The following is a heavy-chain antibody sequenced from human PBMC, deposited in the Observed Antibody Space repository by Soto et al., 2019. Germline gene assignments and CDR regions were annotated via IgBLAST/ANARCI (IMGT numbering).Heavy chain of an antibody. J-gene: IGHJ5*02. CDR2: IYYSGST. D-gene: IGHD4-17*01. CDR1: GGSISSGDYY. CDR3: ARERERREYDYGDWYNWFDP. Sequence: QVQLQESGPGLVKPSQTLSLTCTVSGGSISSGDYYWSWIRQPPGKGLEWIGYIYYSGSTYYNPALKSRINISVDTSKNQFSLKLSSVTAADTAVYYCARERERREYDYGDWYNWFDPWGQGTLVTVSS. V-gene: IGHV4-30-4*01.